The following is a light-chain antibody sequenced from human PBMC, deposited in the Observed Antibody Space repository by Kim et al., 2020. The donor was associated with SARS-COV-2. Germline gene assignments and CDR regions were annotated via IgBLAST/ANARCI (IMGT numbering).Light chain of an antibody. V-gene: IGKV3-15*01. Sequence: VATGESASSPSRSHQTVSSNYVWWQQKTGQAPRLLIYCGSTRPAGIPSRFSSSRSSKEFTLTISSMLSDDFAVYYCRQYNNWPPYTFGQGTKLEI. CDR2: CGS. CDR1: QTVSSN. CDR3: RQYNNWPPYT. J-gene: IGKJ2*01.